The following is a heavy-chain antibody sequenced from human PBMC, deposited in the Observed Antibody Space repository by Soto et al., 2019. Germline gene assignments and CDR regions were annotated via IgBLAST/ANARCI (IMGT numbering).Heavy chain of an antibody. CDR3: ARGNPFNYAGFDV. CDR1: GYTFSDFD. Sequence: QAHLEQSGAEVKRPGASVKVSCKASGYTFSDFDINWLRQASGQGPEWMGWMNAKSGDTFFAQRFQDKFNMTRDTSLSTAYMEVGSLTSDDTAMYYCARGNPFNYAGFDVWGQGTTVAVSS. V-gene: IGHV1-8*01. CDR2: MNAKSGDT. J-gene: IGHJ6*02. D-gene: IGHD3-16*01.